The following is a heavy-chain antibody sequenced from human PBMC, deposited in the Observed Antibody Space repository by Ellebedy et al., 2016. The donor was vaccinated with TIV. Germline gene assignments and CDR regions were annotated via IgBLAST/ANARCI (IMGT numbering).Heavy chain of an antibody. J-gene: IGHJ4*02. CDR2: IYYSGST. V-gene: IGHV4-59*01. CDR1: GGSISSYY. Sequence: SETLSLXXTVSGGSISSYYWSWIRQPPGKGLEWIGYIYYSGSTNYNPSLKSRVTISVDTSKNQFSLKLSSVTAADTAVYYCARGVSGSYYSFDYWGQGTLVTVSS. D-gene: IGHD3-10*01. CDR3: ARGVSGSYYSFDY.